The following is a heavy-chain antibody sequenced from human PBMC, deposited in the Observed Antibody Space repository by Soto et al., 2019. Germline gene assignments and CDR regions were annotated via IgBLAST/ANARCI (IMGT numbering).Heavy chain of an antibody. J-gene: IGHJ4*02. CDR3: AADLEVENYFDY. CDR1: GFTFTSSA. CDR2: IVVGSGNT. D-gene: IGHD3-3*01. V-gene: IGHV1-58*01. Sequence: SVKVSCKASGFTFTSSAVQWVRQARGQRLEWIGWIVVGSGNTNYAQKFQERVTITRDMSTSTAYMELSSLRSEDTAVYYCAADLEVENYFDYWGQGTLVTVSS.